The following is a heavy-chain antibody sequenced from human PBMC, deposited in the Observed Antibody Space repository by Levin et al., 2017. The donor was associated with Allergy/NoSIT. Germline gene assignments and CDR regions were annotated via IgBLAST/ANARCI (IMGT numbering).Heavy chain of an antibody. CDR3: VSSSVSGHDLDF. D-gene: IGHD5/OR15-5a*01. J-gene: IGHJ4*02. V-gene: IGHV3-48*01. Sequence: GGSLRLSCDASGFTFSNYRMNWVRQAPGKGLEWISYIDTSSSAIHYADSVRGRFTISRDNAKDSLSLQMNSLRAEDTAVYYCVSSSVSGHDLDFWGQGSLVTVSS. CDR2: IDTSSSAI. CDR1: GFTFSNYR.